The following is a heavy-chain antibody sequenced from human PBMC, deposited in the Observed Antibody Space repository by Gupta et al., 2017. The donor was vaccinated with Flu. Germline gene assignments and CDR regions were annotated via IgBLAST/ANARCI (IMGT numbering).Heavy chain of an antibody. J-gene: IGHJ3*02. CDR2: INAGNGNT. CDR3: ASNGVIAAAPNDAFDI. Sequence: QVQLVQSGAEVTKPGASVKVSCKASGYTFTSYAMHWVRQAPGQRLEWMGWINAGNGNTKYSQKFQGRVTITRDTSASTAYMELSSLRSEDTAVYYCASNGVIAAAPNDAFDIWGQGTMVTVSS. V-gene: IGHV1-3*01. D-gene: IGHD6-13*01. CDR1: GYTFTSYA.